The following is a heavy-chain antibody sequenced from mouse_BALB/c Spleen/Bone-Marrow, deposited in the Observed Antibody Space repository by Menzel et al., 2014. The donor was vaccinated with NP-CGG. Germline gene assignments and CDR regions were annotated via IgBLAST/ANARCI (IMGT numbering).Heavy chain of an antibody. CDR2: IWGDGST. Sequence: QVHVKQSGPGLVAPSQSLSITCTVSGSSLTGYGVSWVRQPPGKGLEWLGMIWGDGSTDYNSALKSRLSISKDDSKSQVFLKVNSLQTEDTARYYCARDSFLITRALDYWGQGTSVTVSS. CDR1: GSSLTGYG. J-gene: IGHJ4*01. V-gene: IGHV2-6-7*01. D-gene: IGHD2-4*01. CDR3: ARDSFLITRALDY.